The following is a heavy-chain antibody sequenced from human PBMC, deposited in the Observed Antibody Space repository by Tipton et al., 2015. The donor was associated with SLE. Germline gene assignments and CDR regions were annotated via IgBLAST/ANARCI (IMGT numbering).Heavy chain of an antibody. CDR3: AKDLGDLSSSPFDS. CDR1: GFTFSAYA. J-gene: IGHJ4*02. Sequence: SLRLSCAASGFTFSAYAMSWVRQAPGKGLEWVSAISYSGANTYYADSVKGRFTISRDNSKNTLFLQINSLRAEDTAVYYCAKDLGDLSSSPFDSWGQGTLVTVSS. CDR2: ISYSGANT. D-gene: IGHD3-16*02. V-gene: IGHV3-23*01.